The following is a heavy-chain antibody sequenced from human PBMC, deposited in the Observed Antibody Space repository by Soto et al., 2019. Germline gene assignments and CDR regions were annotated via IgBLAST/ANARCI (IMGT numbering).Heavy chain of an antibody. CDR1: GFTFSYTW. D-gene: IGHD3-10*01. CDR2: IKSNGDGGTT. V-gene: IGHV3-15*01. CDR3: ARDRIQTSLLWFGELLFT. Sequence: GGSRRLSCVGSGFTFSYTWMSWVRQAPGKGLEWVGRIKSNGDGGTTDYAAPVKGRFTISRDDSKNTLYLQMNSLTTEDTAVYYCARDRIQTSLLWFGELLFTGGQGTLVTVSS. J-gene: IGHJ4*02.